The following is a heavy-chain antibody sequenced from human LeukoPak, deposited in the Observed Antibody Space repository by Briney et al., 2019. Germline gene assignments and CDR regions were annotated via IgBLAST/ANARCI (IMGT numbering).Heavy chain of an antibody. CDR1: GGSFSGYY. V-gene: IGHV4-34*01. J-gene: IGHJ4*02. Sequence: SETLSLTCAVYGGSFSGYYWNWIRQPPGKGLEWIGEINHSGSTNYKSSLKSRVTISVDTSKNQFSMKLYSVTAADTAVYFCAGGSGRRYFDYWGQGTLLTVSS. D-gene: IGHD2-8*02. CDR3: AGGSGRRYFDY. CDR2: INHSGST.